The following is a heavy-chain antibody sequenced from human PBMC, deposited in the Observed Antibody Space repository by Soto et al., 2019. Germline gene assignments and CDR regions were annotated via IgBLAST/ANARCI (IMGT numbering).Heavy chain of an antibody. D-gene: IGHD4-17*01. CDR3: AIDYDDRTYYYYRMDV. J-gene: IGHJ6*02. CDR2: VIPIFGSA. Sequence: QVQLVQSGAEVKKPGSSVKVSCKASGGTFSSYGISWVRQAPGQGLEWMGGVIPIFGSAKYAQKFQGRVKITADESTTTAYMELSSLRSEDTAVYYCAIDYDDRTYYYYRMDVWGQGTTVTVS. V-gene: IGHV1-69*01. CDR1: GGTFSSYG.